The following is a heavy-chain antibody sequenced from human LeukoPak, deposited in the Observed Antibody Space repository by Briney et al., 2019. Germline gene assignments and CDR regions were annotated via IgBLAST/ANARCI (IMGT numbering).Heavy chain of an antibody. V-gene: IGHV1-58*01. D-gene: IGHD3-22*01. J-gene: IGHJ3*02. CDR1: GFTFTSSA. CDR2: IVVGSGNT. CDR3: AAVDYYDSSGYYDAGAFDI. Sequence: GTSVKVSCKASGFTFTSSAVQWVRQARGQRLEWIGWIVVGSGNTNYAQKFQERVTITRDMSTSTAYMELSSPRSEDTAVYYCAAVDYYDSSGYYDAGAFDIWGQGTMVTVSS.